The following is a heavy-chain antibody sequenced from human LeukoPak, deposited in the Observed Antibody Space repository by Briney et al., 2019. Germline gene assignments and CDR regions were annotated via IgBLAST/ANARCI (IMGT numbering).Heavy chain of an antibody. V-gene: IGHV5-10-1*01. CDR3: ASGLLGGSSSWLFHRGSYFDY. CDR1: GYSFTSYW. CDR2: IDPSDSYT. D-gene: IGHD6-13*01. Sequence: GESLKISCKGSGYSFTSYWISWVRQMPGKGLEWMGRIDPSDSYTNYSPSFQGHVTISADKSISTAYLQWSSLKASDTAMYYCASGLLGGSSSWLFHRGSYFDYWGQGTLVTVSS. J-gene: IGHJ4*02.